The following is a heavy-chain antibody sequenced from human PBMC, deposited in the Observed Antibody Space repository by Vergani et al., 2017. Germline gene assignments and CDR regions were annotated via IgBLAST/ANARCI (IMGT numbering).Heavy chain of an antibody. V-gene: IGHV3-23*04. CDR3: AKGGTAVSPRTYYYYYMDV. J-gene: IGHJ6*03. CDR2: ISGSGGST. CDR1: GFTFSSYA. Sequence: EVQLVESGGGLVQPGGSLGLSCAASGFTFSSYAMSWVRQAPGKGLEWVSAISGSGGSTYYADSVKGRFTISRDNSKNTLYLQMNSLRAEDTAVYYCAKGGTAVSPRTYYYYYMDVWGKGTTVTVSS. D-gene: IGHD4-17*01.